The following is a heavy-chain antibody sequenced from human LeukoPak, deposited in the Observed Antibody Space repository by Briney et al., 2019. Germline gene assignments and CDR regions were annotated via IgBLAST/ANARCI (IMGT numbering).Heavy chain of an antibody. D-gene: IGHD3-22*01. J-gene: IGHJ3*01. CDR2: IYYSGST. Sequence: PSETLSLTCTVSGGSISSYYWSWIRQPPGKGLEWIGYIYYSGSTNYNPSLKSRVTISVDTSKNQFSLKLSSVTAADTAVYYCASLTVMTYWGQGTMVTVSS. CDR3: ASLTVMTY. V-gene: IGHV4-59*01. CDR1: GGSISSYY.